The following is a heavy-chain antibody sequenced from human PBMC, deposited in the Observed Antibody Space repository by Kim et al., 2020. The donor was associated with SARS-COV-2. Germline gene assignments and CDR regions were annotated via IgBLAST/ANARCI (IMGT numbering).Heavy chain of an antibody. V-gene: IGHV3-30*04. J-gene: IGHJ4*02. CDR3: ARDQDY. CDR1: GFTFSNYA. CDR2: ISYDGNNK. Sequence: LSLTCAASGFTFSNYAMHWVRQAPGKGLEWVAVISYDGNNKYYADSVKGRFTISRDNSKNTLYLQMNSLRAEDTAVYYCARDQDYWGQGTLVTVSS.